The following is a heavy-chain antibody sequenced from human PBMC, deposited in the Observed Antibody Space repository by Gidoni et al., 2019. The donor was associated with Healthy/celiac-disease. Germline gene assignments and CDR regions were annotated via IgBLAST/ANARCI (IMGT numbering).Heavy chain of an antibody. V-gene: IGHV4-59*01. CDR1: GRSLRRYY. Sequence: QVQLQESGPGLVKPSETLSLTCIVSGRSLRRYYWSWIRQPPGKGLEWIGYIYYSGSTNYNPSLKSRVTISVDTSKNQFSLKLSSVTAADTAVYFCAVSDYGSGSYYNPQYYYYYMDVWGKGTTVTVSS. J-gene: IGHJ6*03. CDR2: IYYSGST. CDR3: AVSDYGSGSYYNPQYYYYYMDV. D-gene: IGHD3-10*01.